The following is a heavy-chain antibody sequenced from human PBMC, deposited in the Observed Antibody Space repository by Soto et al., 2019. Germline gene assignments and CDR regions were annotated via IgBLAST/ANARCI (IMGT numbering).Heavy chain of an antibody. CDR3: ARVLGYYDSSGYYYDALGAFDI. D-gene: IGHD3-22*01. Sequence: SETLSLTCTVSGGSISSSSYYWGWIRQPPGKGLEWIGSIYYSGSTYYNPSLKSRVTISVDTSKNQFSLKLSSVTAADTAVYYCARVLGYYDSSGYYYDALGAFDIWGHGTMVTVSS. J-gene: IGHJ3*02. CDR2: IYYSGST. V-gene: IGHV4-39*01. CDR1: GGSISSSSYY.